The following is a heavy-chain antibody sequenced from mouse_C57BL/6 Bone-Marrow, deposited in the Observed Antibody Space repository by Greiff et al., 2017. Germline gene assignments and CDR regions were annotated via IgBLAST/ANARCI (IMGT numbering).Heavy chain of an antibody. CDR2: IDPSDSYT. Sequence: QVQLQQPGAELVMPGASVKLSCKASGYTFTSYWMHWVKQRPGQGLEWIGEIDPSDSYTNSHPKFQGKSTLTVDNSSRTAYMQLSSLTSADSAVYYCARTPITTVVARAMDYWGQGTSVTGSA. V-gene: IGHV1-69*01. D-gene: IGHD1-1*01. J-gene: IGHJ4*01. CDR3: ARTPITTVVARAMDY. CDR1: GYTFTSYW.